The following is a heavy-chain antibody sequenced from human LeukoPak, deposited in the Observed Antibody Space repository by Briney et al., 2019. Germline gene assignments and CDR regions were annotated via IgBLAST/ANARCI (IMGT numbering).Heavy chain of an antibody. CDR3: AKSRTPLYYMDV. CDR2: IYYSGST. D-gene: IGHD1-1*01. CDR1: GGSISSYY. J-gene: IGHJ6*03. V-gene: IGHV4-59*01. Sequence: SETLSLTCTVSGGSISSYYWSWIRQPPGKGLEWIGYIYYSGSTNYNPSLKSRVTISVDTSKNQFSLKLSSVTAADTAVYYCAKSRTPLYYMDVWGKGTTVTVSS.